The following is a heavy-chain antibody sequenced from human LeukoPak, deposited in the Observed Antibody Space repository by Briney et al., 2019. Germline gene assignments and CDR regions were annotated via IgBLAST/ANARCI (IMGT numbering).Heavy chain of an antibody. CDR1: GFTFSDSA. V-gene: IGHV3-30*04. CDR2: ISYDGSNK. CDR3: AKGYGFDSSGSEHYFEN. J-gene: IGHJ4*02. D-gene: IGHD3-22*01. Sequence: GESLKLSCAASGFTFSDSAIHWVRQAPGKGLEWVAVISYDGSNKYYAESVKGRFTISRDNSKNTLYLQMNSLRAEDTAVYYCAKGYGFDSSGSEHYFENWGQGILVTVSS.